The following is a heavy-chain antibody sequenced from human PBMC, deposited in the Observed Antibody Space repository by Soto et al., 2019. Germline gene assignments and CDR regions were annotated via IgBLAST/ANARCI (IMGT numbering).Heavy chain of an antibody. J-gene: IGHJ4*02. Sequence: GGSLRLSCAASGFTFSTYAMSWVRQAPGKGLEWVSSINPDGATKDYADSVKGRFTISRDNARSTVYLQMNSLRGDDTGVYYCVTARSYRFDNWGQGTLVTVYS. V-gene: IGHV3-23*01. CDR3: VTARSYRFDN. D-gene: IGHD3-16*02. CDR2: INPDGATK. CDR1: GFTFSTYA.